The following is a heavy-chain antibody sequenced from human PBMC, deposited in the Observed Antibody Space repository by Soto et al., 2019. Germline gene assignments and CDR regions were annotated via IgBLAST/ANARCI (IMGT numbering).Heavy chain of an antibody. D-gene: IGHD5-12*01. Sequence: EVPLVESGGGLVKPGGSLRLSCAASGFTFSSYSMNWVRQAPGKGLEWVSSISSSSSYIYYADSVKGRFTISRDNAKNSLYLQMNSLRAEDTAVYYCAREVSKYSGYDFDYWGQGTLVTVSS. CDR1: GFTFSSYS. CDR3: AREVSKYSGYDFDY. V-gene: IGHV3-21*01. J-gene: IGHJ4*02. CDR2: ISSSSSYI.